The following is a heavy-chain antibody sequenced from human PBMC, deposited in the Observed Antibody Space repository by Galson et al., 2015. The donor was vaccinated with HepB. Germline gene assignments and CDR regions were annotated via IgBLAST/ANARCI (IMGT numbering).Heavy chain of an antibody. J-gene: IGHJ6*03. CDR3: ARGLDYYMDV. CDR2: ISYDGSNK. CDR1: GFTFSSYA. Sequence: SLRLSCAASGFTFSSYAMHWVRQAPGKGLEWVAVISYDGSNKYYADSVKGRFTISRDNSKNTLYLQMNSLRAEDTAVYYCARGLDYYMDVWGKGTTVTVSS. V-gene: IGHV3-30-3*01. D-gene: IGHD6-6*01.